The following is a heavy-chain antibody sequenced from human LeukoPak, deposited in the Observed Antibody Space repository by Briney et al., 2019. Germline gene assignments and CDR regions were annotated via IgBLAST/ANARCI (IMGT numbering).Heavy chain of an antibody. CDR3: AKAPDYGDYYFDH. V-gene: IGHV3-33*06. D-gene: IGHD4-17*01. CDR2: IWYDGSNK. Sequence: ALGSPRLSCAAPGFTFSSYGMHTVRQAPGKGLEWVAVIWYDGSNKYYADSVKGPFTISRDNSKNTEYLQMKSPRAEDTAVYYSAKAPDYGDYYFDHVGQGTLVTVSS. J-gene: IGHJ4*02. CDR1: GFTFSSYG.